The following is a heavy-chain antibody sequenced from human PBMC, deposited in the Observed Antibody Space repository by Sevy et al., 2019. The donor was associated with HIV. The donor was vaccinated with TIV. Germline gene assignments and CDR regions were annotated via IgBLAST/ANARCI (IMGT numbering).Heavy chain of an antibody. Sequence: GGSLRLSCAASGFTFSSYAMHWVRQAPGKGLEWVAVTSYDGSNKYYADSVKGRFTISRDNSKNTLYLQMNSLRAEDTAVYYCARDSDIVVVVAATGFDYWGQGTLVTVSS. CDR3: ARDSDIVVVVAATGFDY. J-gene: IGHJ4*02. D-gene: IGHD2-15*01. V-gene: IGHV3-30-3*01. CDR2: TSYDGSNK. CDR1: GFTFSSYA.